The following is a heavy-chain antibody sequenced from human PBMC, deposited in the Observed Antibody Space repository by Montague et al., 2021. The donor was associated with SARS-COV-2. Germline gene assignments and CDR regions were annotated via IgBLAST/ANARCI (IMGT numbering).Heavy chain of an antibody. Sequence: PALVKPTQTLTLACTFSGFSLNTHGVGVGWIRQPPGKALEWLALIYWDGDTRYSPSLEGRLTITRDPSKNQVVLTMTNMDPVDTGTYYCAHGRRFRWFDPWGQGTLVTVSS. CDR1: GFSLNTHGVG. D-gene: IGHD3-3*01. CDR3: AHGRRFRWFDP. CDR2: IYWDGDT. V-gene: IGHV2-5*02. J-gene: IGHJ5*02.